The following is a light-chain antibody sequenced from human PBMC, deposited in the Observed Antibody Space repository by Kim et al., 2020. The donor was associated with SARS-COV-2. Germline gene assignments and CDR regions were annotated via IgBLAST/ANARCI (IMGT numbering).Light chain of an antibody. V-gene: IGLV3-1*01. Sequence: SPGQKASLTCSGYKLVDKYVSWYQQKPGQSPVVVIYQDNHRPSGIPERFSGSNSGNTATLTISGTQAMDEADYYCQAWDSSTHNYVFGAGTQLTVL. CDR2: QDN. J-gene: IGLJ1*01. CDR1: KLVDKY. CDR3: QAWDSSTHNYV.